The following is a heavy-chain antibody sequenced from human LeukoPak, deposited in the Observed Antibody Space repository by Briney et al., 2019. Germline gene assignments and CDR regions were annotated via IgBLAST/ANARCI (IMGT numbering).Heavy chain of an antibody. CDR1: GGSINSSSYY. CDR2: IYTSGST. Sequence: SETLSLTCTVSGGSINSSSYYWTWIRQPAGKGLEWIGRIYTSGSTNYNPSLKSRVTMSVDMSKNQFSLKLTSVTAADTAAYYCSRSRSGAAFDYWGQGTLVTVSS. V-gene: IGHV4-61*02. CDR3: SRSRSGAAFDY. D-gene: IGHD6-6*01. J-gene: IGHJ4*02.